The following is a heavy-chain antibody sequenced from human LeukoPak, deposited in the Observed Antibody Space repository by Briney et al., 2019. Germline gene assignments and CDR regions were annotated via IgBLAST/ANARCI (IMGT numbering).Heavy chain of an antibody. CDR3: ARVPGGHSGSYSRAFDI. Sequence: ASVKVSCKASGYTFTSYGISWVRQAPGQGLEWMGWISAYNGNTNYAQKLQGRVTMTTDTSTSTAYMELRSLRSDDTAVYYCARVPGGHSGSYSRAFDIWGQGTMVTVSP. CDR2: ISAYNGNT. D-gene: IGHD1-26*01. J-gene: IGHJ3*02. V-gene: IGHV1-18*01. CDR1: GYTFTSYG.